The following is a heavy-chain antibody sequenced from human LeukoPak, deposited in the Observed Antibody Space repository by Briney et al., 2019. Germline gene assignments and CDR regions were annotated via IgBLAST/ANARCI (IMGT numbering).Heavy chain of an antibody. CDR1: GFTLSSFG. CDR2: ISDDGSNT. J-gene: IGHJ4*02. Sequence: PGRSLRLSCTASGFTLSSFGMHWVRQAPGKGLEWVAVISDDGSNTYYADSVKGRFTISRDNAKNTLFLQLNSLRTEDTAVYYCAIHMSWGARGPFDYWGQGTLVTASS. V-gene: IGHV3-30*03. CDR3: AIHMSWGARGPFDY. D-gene: IGHD2-21*01.